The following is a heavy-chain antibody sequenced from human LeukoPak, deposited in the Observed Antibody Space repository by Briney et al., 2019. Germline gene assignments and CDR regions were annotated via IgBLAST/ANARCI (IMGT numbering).Heavy chain of an antibody. CDR2: INPNSGGT. D-gene: IGHD3-9*01. CDR3: ARGPLRYFDWLKSIDY. V-gene: IGHV1-2*02. J-gene: IGHJ4*02. Sequence: ASVKVSCKVSGYTLTELSMHWVRQTPGQGLEWMGWINPNSGGTNYAQKFQGRVTMTRGTSISTAYMELSRLRSDDTAVYYCARGPLRYFDWLKSIDYWGQGTLVTVSS. CDR1: GYTLTELS.